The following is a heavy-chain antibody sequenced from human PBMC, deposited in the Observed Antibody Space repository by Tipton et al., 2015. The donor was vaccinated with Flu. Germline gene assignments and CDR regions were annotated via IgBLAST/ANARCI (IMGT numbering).Heavy chain of an antibody. V-gene: IGHV4-61*02. CDR1: GDSISSGSYY. CDR2: IYNSGGA. J-gene: IGHJ6*02. Sequence: TLSLTCNVSGDSISSGSYYWSWIRQPAGKGLEWIGRIYNSGGANSNPSLRGRVTISLDTSKNQFSLRLRSVTAADTAIYYCARARAPYYYYGMDVWGQGTTVTVSS. CDR3: ARARAPYYYYGMDV.